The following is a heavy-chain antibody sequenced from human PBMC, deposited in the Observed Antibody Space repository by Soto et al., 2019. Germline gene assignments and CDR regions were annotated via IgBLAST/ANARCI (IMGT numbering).Heavy chain of an antibody. CDR2: ISYDGSNK. D-gene: IGHD1-26*01. J-gene: IGHJ3*02. V-gene: IGHV3-30-3*01. CDR1: GFTFGSFA. Sequence: GVSLRLPWGASGFTFGSFARRRIRQAPGKGLEWVAVISYDGSNKYYADSVKGRFTIYRDNSKYTLYLQMNSLRAEDTAVYYCARDRMKPRYSGSSLHSFAFDIWGQGTMVTVSS. CDR3: ARDRMKPRYSGSSLHSFAFDI.